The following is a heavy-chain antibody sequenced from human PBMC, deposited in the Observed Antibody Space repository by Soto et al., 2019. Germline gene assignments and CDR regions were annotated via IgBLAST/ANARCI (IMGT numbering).Heavy chain of an antibody. CDR1: GYTFTGYY. D-gene: IGHD5-12*01. J-gene: IGHJ4*02. Sequence: ASVKVSCKASGYTFTGYYMFWVRQAPGQGLEWMGWINPNSGATNYAQKFQGRVTMITDTSISTGYMELRRLRSDDTAFYYCARGGRIGSGFEEGLDYWGQGTLVTVS. CDR2: INPNSGAT. CDR3: ARGGRIGSGFEEGLDY. V-gene: IGHV1-2*02.